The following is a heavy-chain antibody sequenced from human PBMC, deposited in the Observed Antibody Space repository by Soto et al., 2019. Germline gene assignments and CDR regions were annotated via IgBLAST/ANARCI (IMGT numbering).Heavy chain of an antibody. D-gene: IGHD3-9*01. V-gene: IGHV5-51*01. J-gene: IGHJ5*02. CDR1: GYSFTSYW. CDR3: ARGRGGYYDILTGYPQGVWFDP. Sequence: GESLKISCKGSGYSFTSYWIGWVRQMPGKGLEWMGIIYPGDSDTRYSPSFQGQVTISADKSISTAYLQWSSLKASDTAMYYCARGRGGYYDILTGYPQGVWFDPWAREPWSPSPQ. CDR2: IYPGDSDT.